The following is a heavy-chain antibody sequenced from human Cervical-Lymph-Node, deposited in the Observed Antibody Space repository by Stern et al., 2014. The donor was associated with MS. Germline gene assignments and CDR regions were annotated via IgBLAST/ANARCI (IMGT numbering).Heavy chain of an antibody. J-gene: IGHJ4*02. D-gene: IGHD2-8*01. Sequence: QVQLVESGTEVKKPGASLIVSCKASGYTFTSYGISWVRQAPGQGLEWVGWISADSGATKYVQNLRDRITLTRDTSTGTAYMELRTLRYEDTAVYYCARDKMHAFDYWGQGPLVSVPS. CDR2: ISADSGAT. V-gene: IGHV1-18*01. CDR3: ARDKMHAFDY. CDR1: GYTFTSYG.